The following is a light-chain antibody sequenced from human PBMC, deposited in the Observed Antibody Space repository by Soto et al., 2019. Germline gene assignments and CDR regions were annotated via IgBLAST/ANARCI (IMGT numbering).Light chain of an antibody. V-gene: IGKV3-20*01. CDR2: GAS. CDR1: QSVSSSY. Sequence: EIVLTQSPGTLSLSPGERATLSCRASQSVSSSYLAWYQQKPGQAPRLPIXGASSRATGIPDRFSGSGSGTDFTLTISRLEPEDFAVYYCQQYGSSPPTITFGQGTRLEIK. J-gene: IGKJ5*01. CDR3: QQYGSSPPTIT.